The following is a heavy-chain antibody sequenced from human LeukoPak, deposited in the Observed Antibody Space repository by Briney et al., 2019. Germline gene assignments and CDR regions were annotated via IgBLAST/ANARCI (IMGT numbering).Heavy chain of an antibody. V-gene: IGHV3-21*01. J-gene: IGHJ4*02. CDR3: AKTPQSWKGPGRGFDY. D-gene: IGHD1-1*01. CDR1: GFTFSSYS. Sequence: PGGSLRLSCAASGFTFSSYSMNWVRQAPGKGLEWVSSISSSSSYIYYADSVKGRFTISRDNAKNSLYLQMNSLRAEDTAVYYCAKTPQSWKGPGRGFDYWGQGTLVTVSS. CDR2: ISSSSSYI.